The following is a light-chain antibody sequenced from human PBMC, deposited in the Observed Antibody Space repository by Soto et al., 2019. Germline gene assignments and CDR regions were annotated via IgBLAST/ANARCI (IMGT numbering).Light chain of an antibody. Sequence: DLQMTQSPSTLSSSVGDSVTITCRASQSISKWVAWYHQRPGKAPELLIYDASNLQSGVPSRCSGSGSGTEFTLSISRLQPDDFGTYYCQHYNDYSXGQGTKVDIK. CDR3: QHYNDYS. V-gene: IGKV1-5*01. CDR1: QSISKW. CDR2: DAS. J-gene: IGKJ1*01.